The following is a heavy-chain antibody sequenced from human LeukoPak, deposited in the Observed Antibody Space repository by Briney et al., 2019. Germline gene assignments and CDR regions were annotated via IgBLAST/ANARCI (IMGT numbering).Heavy chain of an antibody. Sequence: GGSLRLSCAASGFTFSSYSMNWVRQAPGKGLEWVSSISSSSSYIYYADSVKGRFTISRDNAKNSLYLQMNSLRAEDTAVYYCARAGALDYGMDVWGQGTTVTVSS. D-gene: IGHD7-27*01. CDR2: ISSSSSYI. J-gene: IGHJ6*02. CDR3: ARAGALDYGMDV. CDR1: GFTFSSYS. V-gene: IGHV3-21*01.